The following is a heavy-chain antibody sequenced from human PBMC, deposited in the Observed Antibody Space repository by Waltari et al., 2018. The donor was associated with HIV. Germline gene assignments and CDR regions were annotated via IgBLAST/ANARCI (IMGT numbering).Heavy chain of an antibody. Sequence: QVQLVQSGAEVKKPGASVKVSCKTSGYTFTTYDINWVRQASGQGLEWVGWMNPNSLNIAFAHEFPGRNTMTRNTSISTAYMELSGLSFEDTAVYYCARTIFLPGSTAVWYYGLDVWGQGTTVPSL. CDR1: GYTFTTYD. V-gene: IGHV1-8*02. J-gene: IGHJ6*02. CDR3: ARTIFLPGSTAVWYYGLDV. CDR2: MNPNSLNI. D-gene: IGHD3-9*01.